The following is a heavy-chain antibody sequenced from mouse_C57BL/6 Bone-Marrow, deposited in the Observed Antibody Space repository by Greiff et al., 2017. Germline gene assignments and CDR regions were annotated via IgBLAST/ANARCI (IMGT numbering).Heavy chain of an antibody. CDR1: GYTFTDYY. D-gene: IGHD1-2*01. V-gene: IGHV1-76*01. J-gene: IGHJ2*01. CDR2: IYPGSGNT. CDR3: ARRRDYYGHYFDY. Sequence: VKLMESGAELVRPGASVKLSCKASGYTFTDYYINWVKQRPGQGLEWIARIYPGSGNTYYNEKFKGKATLTAEKSSSTAYMQLSSLTSEDSAVYFGARRRDYYGHYFDYWGQGTTLTVSS.